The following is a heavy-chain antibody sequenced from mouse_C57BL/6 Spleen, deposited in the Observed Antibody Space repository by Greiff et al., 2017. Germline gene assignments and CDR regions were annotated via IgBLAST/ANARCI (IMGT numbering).Heavy chain of an antibody. V-gene: IGHV3-6*01. CDR1: GYSITSGYY. Sequence: ESGPGLVKPSQSLSLTCSVTGYSITSGYYWNWIRQFPGNKLEWMGYISYDGSNNYNPSLKNRISITRDTSKNQFFLKLNSVTTEDTATYYCARGGLGYYFDYWGQGTTLTVSS. J-gene: IGHJ2*01. D-gene: IGHD4-1*01. CDR3: ARGGLGYYFDY. CDR2: ISYDGSN.